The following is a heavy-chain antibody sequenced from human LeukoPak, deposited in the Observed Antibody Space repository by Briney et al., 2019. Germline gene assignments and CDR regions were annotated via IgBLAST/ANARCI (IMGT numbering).Heavy chain of an antibody. CDR1: GFTFDDYA. CDR2: ISWNSGSI. CDR3: ARMWPREGYFDY. D-gene: IGHD2-21*01. Sequence: GRSLRLSCAASGFTFDDYAMHWVRQAPGKGLEWVSGISWNSGSIGYADSVKGRFTISRDNAKNSLYLQMNSLRAEDTAVYYCARMWPREGYFDYWGQGTLVTVSS. J-gene: IGHJ4*02. V-gene: IGHV3-9*01.